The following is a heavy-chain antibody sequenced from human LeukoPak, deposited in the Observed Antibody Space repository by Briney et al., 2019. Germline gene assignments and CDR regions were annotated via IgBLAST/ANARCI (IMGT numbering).Heavy chain of an antibody. V-gene: IGHV4-30-4*01. CDR2: IYYSGNT. CDR3: ARAVGVGRGTYFDL. J-gene: IGHJ2*01. Sequence: SQTLSLTCTVSGGSISSGDYYWSWIRQPPGKGLEWIGCIYYSGNTYYNPSLKSRVTISIHTSKNQFSLKLSSVTAADTAVHYCARAVGVGRGTYFDLWGRGTLVTVSS. CDR1: GGSISSGDYY. D-gene: IGHD1-1*01.